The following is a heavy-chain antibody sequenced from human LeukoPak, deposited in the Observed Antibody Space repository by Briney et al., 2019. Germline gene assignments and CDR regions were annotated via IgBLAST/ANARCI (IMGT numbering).Heavy chain of an antibody. CDR1: GGSISSYY. J-gene: IGHJ4*02. V-gene: IGHV4-59*01. CDR2: IYYSGST. Sequence: SETLSLTCTVSGGSISSYYWSWIRQPPGKGLEWIEYIYYSGSTNYNPSLKSRVTISVDTSKNQFSLKLSSVTAADTAVYYCASAVAGTFFDYWGQGTLVTVSS. D-gene: IGHD6-19*01. CDR3: ASAVAGTFFDY.